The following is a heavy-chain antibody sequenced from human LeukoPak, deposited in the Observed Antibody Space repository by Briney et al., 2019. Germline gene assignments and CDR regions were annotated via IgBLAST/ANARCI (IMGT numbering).Heavy chain of an antibody. V-gene: IGHV3-33*08. CDR1: GFTFNTYG. J-gene: IGHJ4*02. CDR3: ARDQKLGRLDY. D-gene: IGHD6-13*01. CDR2: IWADGSNK. Sequence: GGSLRLSCAASGFTFNTYGFHWVRQAPGKGLEWLAVIWADGSNKYYADSVKGRFTISRDDSKNTLFLQMNTLRAEDTAVYYCARDQKLGRLDYRGQGTLVTVSS.